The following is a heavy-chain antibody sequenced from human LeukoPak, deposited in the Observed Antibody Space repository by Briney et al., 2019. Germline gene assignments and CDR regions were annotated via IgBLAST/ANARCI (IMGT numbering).Heavy chain of an antibody. V-gene: IGHV4-34*01. CDR1: GGSFSGYY. Sequence: SETLSLTCAVYGGSFSGYYWSWIRQPPGKGLEWIGEINHSGSTNYNPSLKSRVTISVDTSKNQFSLKLSSVTAADTAVYYCARGLGHYGSGSYYTPWGLGTLVTVSS. J-gene: IGHJ5*02. CDR2: INHSGST. CDR3: ARGLGHYGSGSYYTP. D-gene: IGHD3-10*01.